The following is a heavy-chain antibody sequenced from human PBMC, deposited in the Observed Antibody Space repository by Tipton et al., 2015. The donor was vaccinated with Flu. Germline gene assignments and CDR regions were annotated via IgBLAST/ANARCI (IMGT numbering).Heavy chain of an antibody. CDR3: ARERRPGIAVAPLGY. CDR2: IWCDGSNK. V-gene: IGHV3-33*01. Sequence: SLRLSCAASGFTFSSYGMHWVRQAPGKGLEWVAVIWCDGSNKYYADSVKGRFTISRDNSKNTLYLQMNSLRAEDTAVYYCARERRPGIAVAPLGYWGQGTLVTVSS. D-gene: IGHD6-19*01. CDR1: GFTFSSYG. J-gene: IGHJ4*02.